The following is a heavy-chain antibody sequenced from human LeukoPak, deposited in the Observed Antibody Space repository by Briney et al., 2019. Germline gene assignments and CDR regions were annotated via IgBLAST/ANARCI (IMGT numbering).Heavy chain of an antibody. V-gene: IGHV4-59*01. CDR2: IYYSGST. D-gene: IGHD4-17*01. J-gene: IGHJ5*02. CDR1: SGSTSSYH. CDR3: ARGGTTVTPGLLWFDP. Sequence: KPSETLSLTCTDSSGSTSSYHWSWIRQPPGKGLEWIGYIYYSGSTNYNPSLKSRVTISVDRSKNQFSLKLTSVTAADTAVYYCARGGTTVTPGLLWFDPWGQGTLVTVSS.